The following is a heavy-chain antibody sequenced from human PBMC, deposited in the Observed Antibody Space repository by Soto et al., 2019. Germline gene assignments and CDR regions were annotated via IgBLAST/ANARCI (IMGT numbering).Heavy chain of an antibody. V-gene: IGHV4-30-4*01. Sequence: LSLTCSVSCGSMNSGDYYWSWVRQAPGKGLQWLGYIFHRGSAYYNPSVKSRLSMSIDTSKNQFSLRLTSVTAADTARYFCARAYYDVLTGYYVRYFDHWGRGTLVTVSS. D-gene: IGHD3-9*01. CDR3: ARAYYDVLTGYYVRYFDH. CDR1: CGSMNSGDYY. CDR2: IFHRGSA. J-gene: IGHJ4*02.